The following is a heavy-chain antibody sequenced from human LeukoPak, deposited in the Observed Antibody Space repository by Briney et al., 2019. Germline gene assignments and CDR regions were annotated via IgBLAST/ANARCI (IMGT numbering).Heavy chain of an antibody. Sequence: GESLKISCKGSGYSFTSYWIGWVRQAPGKGLEWVAVISFDGSNKYYADSVKGRFTVSRDNSKNTLYLQMNSLRAEDTAVHYCAKDIRGYNYGCDYWGQGTLVTVSS. V-gene: IGHV3-30*18. CDR2: ISFDGSNK. CDR1: GYSFTSYW. CDR3: AKDIRGYNYGCDY. J-gene: IGHJ4*02. D-gene: IGHD5-18*01.